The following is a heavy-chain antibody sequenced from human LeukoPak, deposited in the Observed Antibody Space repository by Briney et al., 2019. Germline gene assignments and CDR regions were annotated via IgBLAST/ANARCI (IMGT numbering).Heavy chain of an antibody. D-gene: IGHD3-22*01. Sequence: GASVTVSCKAPGYTFTSYGIGWVRPAPGQGLAWLGWISAYNGNTNYAQKLQGRVTMTTDTSTSTAYMELRSLRSDDTAVYYCARDSPLYYYDSSGEPIDYWGQGTLVTVSS. J-gene: IGHJ4*02. CDR1: GYTFTSYG. CDR3: ARDSPLYYYDSSGEPIDY. CDR2: ISAYNGNT. V-gene: IGHV1-18*01.